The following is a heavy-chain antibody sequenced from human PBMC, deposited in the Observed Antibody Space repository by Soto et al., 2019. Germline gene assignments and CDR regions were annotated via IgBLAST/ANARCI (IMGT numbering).Heavy chain of an antibody. CDR1: GFTFSSYG. V-gene: IGHV3-33*01. D-gene: IGHD3-16*01. CDR2: IWYDGSNK. Sequence: GGSLRLSCAASGFTFSSYGMHWVRQAPGKGLEWVAVIWYDGSNKYYADSVKGRFTISRDNSKNTLYLQMNSLRAEDTAVYYCATLGLLDAFDIWGQGTMVTVSS. J-gene: IGHJ3*02. CDR3: ATLGLLDAFDI.